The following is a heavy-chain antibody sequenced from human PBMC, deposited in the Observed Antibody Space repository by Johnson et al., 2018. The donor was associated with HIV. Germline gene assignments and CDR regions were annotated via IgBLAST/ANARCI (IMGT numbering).Heavy chain of an antibody. V-gene: IGHV3-7*01. CDR2: IKQDGSEK. Sequence: VQLVESGGGLIQPGGSLRLSCAASAFTFSRYWMSWVRQAPGKGLEWVANIKQDGSEKYYVDSVKGRFTISRDNAKNSLYLQMNSLRAEDTAVYYCARDFTAVYCGGDCYAFDIWGQGTMVSVSS. CDR3: ARDFTAVYCGGDCYAFDI. J-gene: IGHJ3*02. CDR1: AFTFSRYW. D-gene: IGHD2-21*02.